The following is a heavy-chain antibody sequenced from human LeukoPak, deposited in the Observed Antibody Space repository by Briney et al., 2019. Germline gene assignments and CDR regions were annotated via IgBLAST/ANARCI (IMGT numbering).Heavy chain of an antibody. V-gene: IGHV4-39*01. CDR2: IYYSGST. Sequence: SETLSLTCTVSGGSISSSSYYWGWIRQPPGKGLEWFGSIYYSGSTNYNPSLKSRVTISVDTSKNQFSLKLSSVTAADTAVYYCARHRGELYVKDAFDIWGQGTMVTVSS. CDR1: GGSISSSSYY. CDR3: ARHRGELYVKDAFDI. J-gene: IGHJ3*02. D-gene: IGHD3-10*01.